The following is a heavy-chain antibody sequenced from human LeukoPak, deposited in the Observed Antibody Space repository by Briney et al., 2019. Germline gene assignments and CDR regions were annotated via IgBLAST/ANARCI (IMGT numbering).Heavy chain of an antibody. J-gene: IGHJ4*02. CDR1: GYTFTGYY. D-gene: IGHD5-24*01. V-gene: IGHV1-2*06. CDR2: INPNSGGT. CDR3: ASPRGRDGYNYGFFDY. Sequence: ASVKVSCKASGYTFTGYYMHWVRQAPGQGLEWMGRINPNSGGTNYAQKFQGRVTRTRDTSISTAYMELSRLRSDDTAVYYCASPRGRDGYNYGFFDYWGQGTLVTVSS.